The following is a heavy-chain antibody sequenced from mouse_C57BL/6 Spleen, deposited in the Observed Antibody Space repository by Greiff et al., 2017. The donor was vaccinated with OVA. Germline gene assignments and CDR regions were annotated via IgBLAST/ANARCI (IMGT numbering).Heavy chain of an antibody. CDR1: GYTFTSYW. J-gene: IGHJ2*01. CDR2: IDPNSGGT. Sequence: QVHVKQPGAELVKPGASVKLSCKASGYTFTSYWMHWVKQRPGRGLEWIGRIDPNSGGTKYNEKFKSKATLTVDKHSSTAYMQLSSLTSEDSAVYNCARSDYGSTSYYFDYWGQGTTLTVSS. CDR3: ARSDYGSTSYYFDY. D-gene: IGHD1-1*01. V-gene: IGHV1-72*01.